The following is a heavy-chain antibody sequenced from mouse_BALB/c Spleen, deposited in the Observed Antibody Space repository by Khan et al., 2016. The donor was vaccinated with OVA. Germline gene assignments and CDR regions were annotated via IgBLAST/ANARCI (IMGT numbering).Heavy chain of an antibody. Sequence: QIQLVQPGAELVKPGASVKLSCKASGYTFSSYYMYWVKQRPGQGLEWIGEINPNNGGTNFNEKFKSKAALTVDKSSTTAYMQLSSLTSEDSAVYYCTRSGYGSFAYWGQGTLVTVST. CDR1: GYTFSSYY. CDR3: TRSGYGSFAY. J-gene: IGHJ3*01. D-gene: IGHD2-2*01. CDR2: INPNNGGT. V-gene: IGHV1S81*02.